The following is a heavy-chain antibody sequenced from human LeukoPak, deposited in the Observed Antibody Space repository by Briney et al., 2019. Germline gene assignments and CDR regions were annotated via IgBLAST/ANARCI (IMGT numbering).Heavy chain of an antibody. CDR2: IRYDGSNE. CDR1: GFSFSNYG. CDR3: AKDRIYYTDFVLFDY. D-gene: IGHD1-26*01. J-gene: IGHJ4*02. V-gene: IGHV3-30*02. Sequence: PGGSLRLSCAASGFSFSNYGMHWVRQAPGKGLEWVAFIRYDGSNEYYADSVKGRFTISRDNSKNTLYLQMNSLRAEDTAVYYCAKDRIYYTDFVLFDYWGQGTLVTVSS.